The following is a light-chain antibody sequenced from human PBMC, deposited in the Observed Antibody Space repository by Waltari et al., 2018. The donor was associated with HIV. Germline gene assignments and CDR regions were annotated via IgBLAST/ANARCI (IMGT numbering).Light chain of an antibody. CDR3: SSYTSSSTVV. J-gene: IGLJ3*02. V-gene: IGLV2-14*01. CDR1: TSDVGGYNH. CDR2: EVS. Sequence: QSAPTQPASVSGSPGQSITISCTGTTSDVGGYNHVSWYPQHPGKAPKLMIYEVSNRPSGVSNRLSGSKSGNTASLTISGLQAEDEADYYCSSYTSSSTVVFGGGTKLTVL.